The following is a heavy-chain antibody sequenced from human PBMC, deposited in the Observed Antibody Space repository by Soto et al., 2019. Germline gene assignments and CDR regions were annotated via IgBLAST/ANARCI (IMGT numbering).Heavy chain of an antibody. CDR1: GYTFTGYY. V-gene: IGHV1-2*04. CDR2: INPNSGGT. Sequence: QVPLVQSGAEVKKPGASVKVSCKASGYTFTGYYMHWVRQAPGQGLEWMGWINPNSGGTNYAQKFQGWVTMTRDTSISTAYMELSRLRSDDTAVYYCARGTLIVGAKDAFDIWGQGTMVTVSS. CDR3: ARGTLIVGAKDAFDI. D-gene: IGHD1-26*01. J-gene: IGHJ3*02.